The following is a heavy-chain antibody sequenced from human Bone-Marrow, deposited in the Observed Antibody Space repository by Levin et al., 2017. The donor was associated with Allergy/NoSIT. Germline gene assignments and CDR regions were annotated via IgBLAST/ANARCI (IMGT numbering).Heavy chain of an antibody. CDR2: IYYSGST. J-gene: IGHJ4*02. CDR3: ARSHSGGFYFDWLPLFDY. Sequence: SETLSLTCTVSGGSISSSSYYWGWIRQPPGKGLEWIGSIYYSGSTYYNPSLKSRVTISVDTSKNQFSLKLSSVTAADTAVYYCARSHSGGFYFDWLPLFDYWGQGTLVTVSS. CDR1: GGSISSSSYY. V-gene: IGHV4-39*01. D-gene: IGHD3-9*01.